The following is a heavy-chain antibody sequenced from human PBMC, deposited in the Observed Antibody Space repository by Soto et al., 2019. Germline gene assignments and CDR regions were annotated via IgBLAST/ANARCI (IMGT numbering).Heavy chain of an antibody. CDR2: INPSGGTT. J-gene: IGHJ4*02. V-gene: IGHV1-46*01. D-gene: IGHD2-15*01. CDR1: GYTFTSYY. CDR3: AIGLDIVVVVTTS. Sequence: QVQLVQSGAEVKRPGASVKVSCKASGYTFTSYYMHWVRQAPGQGLEWMGFINPSGGTTTYPQNFQGRVTMTRDTSTSTVYMELSSLRSEDTAVYYCAIGLDIVVVVTTSWGQGTLVTVSS.